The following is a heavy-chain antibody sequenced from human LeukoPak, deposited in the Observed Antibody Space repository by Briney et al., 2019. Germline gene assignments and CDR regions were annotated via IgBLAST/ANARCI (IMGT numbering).Heavy chain of an antibody. J-gene: IGHJ6*03. CDR2: IYYSGNT. D-gene: IGHD2-15*01. Sequence: PSETLSLTCTVSGDSISTSNSYWGWIRQPPGKGLEWIGSIYYSGNTYYNASLKSRVTISVDTSKNQFSLKLTSVTAADTAVYYCARTTEGYCRGRSCYSYYYYMDVWGKGTTVTVSS. V-gene: IGHV4-39*07. CDR3: ARTTEGYCRGRSCYSYYYYMDV. CDR1: GDSISTSNSY.